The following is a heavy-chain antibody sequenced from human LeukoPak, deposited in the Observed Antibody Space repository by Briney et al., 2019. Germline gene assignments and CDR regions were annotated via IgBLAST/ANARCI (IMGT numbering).Heavy chain of an antibody. CDR1: GVSISSGDYY. V-gene: IGHV4-30-4*01. Sequence: SETLSLTCTVSGVSISSGDYYWSWIRQPPGKGLEWIGYIYYSGSTYYNPSLKSRVTISVDTSKNQFSLKLSSVTAADTAVYYCAREEGGTKVDYWGQGTLVTVSS. J-gene: IGHJ4*02. CDR3: AREEGGTKVDY. D-gene: IGHD1-26*01. CDR2: IYYSGST.